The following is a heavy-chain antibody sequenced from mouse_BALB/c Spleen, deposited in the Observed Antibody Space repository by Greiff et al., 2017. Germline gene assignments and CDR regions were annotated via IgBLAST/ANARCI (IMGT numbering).Heavy chain of an antibody. V-gene: IGHV1-14*01. CDR1: GYTFTSYV. Sequence: EVQLQQSGPELVKPGASVKMSCKASGYTFTSYVMHWVKQKPGQGLEWIGYINPYNDGTKYNEKFKGKATLTSDKSSSTAYMELSSLTSEDSAVYYCAREGAYDGYAWFAYWGQGTLVTVSA. D-gene: IGHD2-3*01. J-gene: IGHJ3*01. CDR3: AREGAYDGYAWFAY. CDR2: INPYNDGT.